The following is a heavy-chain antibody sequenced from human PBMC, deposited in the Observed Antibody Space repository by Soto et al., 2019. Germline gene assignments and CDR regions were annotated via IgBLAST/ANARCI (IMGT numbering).Heavy chain of an antibody. D-gene: IGHD5-12*01. Sequence: EVQLLESGGGLVKPGGSLRLSCAASGFTFSTYGMSWVRQAPGKGLGWVSSITGGAGSTYYADSVKGRFTISRDNSKNTLYLQMNSLRAEDTAVYYCAKDRNRWLRFDLGYWGQGTLVTVSS. J-gene: IGHJ4*02. CDR1: GFTFSTYG. CDR2: ITGGAGST. CDR3: AKDRNRWLRFDLGY. V-gene: IGHV3-23*01.